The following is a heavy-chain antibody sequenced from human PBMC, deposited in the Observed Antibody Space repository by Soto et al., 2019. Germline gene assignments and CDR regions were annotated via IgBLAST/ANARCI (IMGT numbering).Heavy chain of an antibody. CDR3: ATSGYGPPYNWFDP. Sequence: QVQLQESGPGLVKPSQTLSLTCTVSGGSISSGGYYWSWIRQHPGKGLEWIGYIYYSGSTYYNPSLKSQVTISVDTSKNQFSLKLSSVTAADTAVYYCATSGYGPPYNWFDPWGQGTLVTVSS. CDR1: GGSISSGGYY. CDR2: IYYSGST. V-gene: IGHV4-31*01. D-gene: IGHD5-18*01. J-gene: IGHJ5*02.